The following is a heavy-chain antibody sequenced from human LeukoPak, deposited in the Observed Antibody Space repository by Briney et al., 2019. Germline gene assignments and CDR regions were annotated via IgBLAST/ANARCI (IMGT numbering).Heavy chain of an antibody. D-gene: IGHD3-22*01. CDR2: FIPIFGTA. CDR3: AGGVRRYYYDSSGYYPIRAFDM. V-gene: IGHV1-69*01. CDR1: GGTFSSYA. J-gene: IGHJ3*02. Sequence: SVKVSCKASGGTFSSYAISWVRQAPGQGLEWMGGFIPIFGTANYAQKFQGRVTITADESTSTAYMELSSLRSEDTAVYYCAGGVRRYYYDSSGYYPIRAFDMWGQGPMVTVSS.